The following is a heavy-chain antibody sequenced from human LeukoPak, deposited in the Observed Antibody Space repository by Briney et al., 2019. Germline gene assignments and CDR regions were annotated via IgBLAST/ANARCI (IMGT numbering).Heavy chain of an antibody. J-gene: IGHJ4*02. CDR1: GFTFSSYG. V-gene: IGHV3-30*03. CDR3: ARTAAGTFFDY. CDR2: ISYDGSNK. Sequence: GGSLRLSCAASGFTFSSYGMHWVRQAPGKGLEWVAVISYDGSNKYYADSVKGRFTISRDNSKNTLYLQMNSLRAEDTAVYYCARTAAGTFFDYWGQGTLVTVSS. D-gene: IGHD6-13*01.